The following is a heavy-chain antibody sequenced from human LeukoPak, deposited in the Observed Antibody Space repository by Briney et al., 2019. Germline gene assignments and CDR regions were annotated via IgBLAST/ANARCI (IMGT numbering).Heavy chain of an antibody. Sequence: SETLSLTCTVSGGSISSRFWNWIRQPPGKGLEWIGYIYYSGATSYNPSLQSRVSISVDTSKNQFSLKLTSVTAADTAVYYCARPQFSNDIPYAFEVWGPGAMVTVSS. V-gene: IGHV4-59*11. CDR3: ARPQFSNDIPYAFEV. J-gene: IGHJ3*01. CDR1: GGSISSRF. D-gene: IGHD3-9*01. CDR2: IYYSGAT.